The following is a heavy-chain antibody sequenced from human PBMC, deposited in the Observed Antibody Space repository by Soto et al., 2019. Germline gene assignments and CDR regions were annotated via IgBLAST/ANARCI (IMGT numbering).Heavy chain of an antibody. D-gene: IGHD2-15*01. V-gene: IGHV3-7*01. J-gene: IGHJ1*01. CDR3: AYCNGGSCFEYFQH. Sequence: EVQLVESGGGLVQPGGSLRLSCAASGFMFMVDWMSWVRQAPGKGPEWVASIKQDGIEIHYVDSVKGRFTISRDNVKNSLYLQMKSLSAEDTAVYYGAYCNGGSCFEYFQHWGQGTLDTVS. CDR1: GFMFMVDW. CDR2: IKQDGIEI.